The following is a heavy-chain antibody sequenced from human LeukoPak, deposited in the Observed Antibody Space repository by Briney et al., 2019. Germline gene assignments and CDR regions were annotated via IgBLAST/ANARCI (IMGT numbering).Heavy chain of an antibody. CDR1: GFTSFTYN. CDR2: ISSSSSYI. V-gene: IGHV3-21*01. Sequence: GGSLRLSCAASGFTSFTYNMNWVRQAPGKGLEWVASISSSSSYIYYADSVKGRFTISRDNAENSLFLQMNSLRAEDTAVYYCARKYQIINWFDSWGQGTLVTVSS. J-gene: IGHJ5*01. CDR3: ARKYQIINWFDS. D-gene: IGHD6-6*01.